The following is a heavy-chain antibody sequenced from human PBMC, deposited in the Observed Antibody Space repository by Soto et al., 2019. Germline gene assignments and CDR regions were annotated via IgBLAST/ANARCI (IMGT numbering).Heavy chain of an antibody. V-gene: IGHV4-34*01. J-gene: IGHJ4*02. D-gene: IGHD6-25*01. CDR3: ASGATLAGQRIDYFDY. CDR1: GGSFSGYY. CDR2: INHSGST. Sequence: QVQLQQWGAGLLKPSETLSLTCAVYGGSFSGYYWSWIRQPPGKGLEWIGEINHSGSTNYNPSLKSRVNISVDTSKNQFALKLRSVTAADTAVYYCASGATLAGQRIDYFDYWGQGTLVTVSS.